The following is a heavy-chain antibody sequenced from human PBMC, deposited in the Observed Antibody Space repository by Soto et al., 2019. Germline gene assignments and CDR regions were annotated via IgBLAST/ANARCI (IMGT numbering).Heavy chain of an antibody. CDR3: ARDRVMRGNSYYYGMDV. D-gene: IGHD2-8*01. CDR2: IIPILGTT. Sequence: QVQLVQSGAEVKKPSSSVKVSCKASGGSFSSNAISWVRQAPGQGLEWMEVIIPILGTTTYAQKFQGRVTITADKSTTTAYMALSSLRSDDTAVYFCARDRVMRGNSYYYGMDVWGQGTTVTVSS. CDR1: GGSFSSNA. V-gene: IGHV1-69*14. J-gene: IGHJ6*02.